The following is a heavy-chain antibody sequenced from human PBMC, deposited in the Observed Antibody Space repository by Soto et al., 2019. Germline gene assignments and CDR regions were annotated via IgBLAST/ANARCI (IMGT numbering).Heavy chain of an antibody. D-gene: IGHD2-2*02. CDR3: ARVKVPAAILGAFDL. CDR2: INPLKGDT. CDR1: GYTFSTYG. Sequence: ASLKVSGKASGYTFSTYGITWVRQAPGQGLDWMGWINPLKGDTKSAANFQDRVAMTTDTSTRTAYMELRSLRSDDTAVYYCARVKVPAAILGAFDLWGQGTLVTVSS. V-gene: IGHV1-18*01. J-gene: IGHJ3*01.